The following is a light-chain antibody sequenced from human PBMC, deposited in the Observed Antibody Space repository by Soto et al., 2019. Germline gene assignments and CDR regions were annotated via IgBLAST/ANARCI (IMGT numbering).Light chain of an antibody. CDR3: KQYNNLYT. J-gene: IGKJ2*01. CDR1: QSVSSN. CDR2: ATS. Sequence: ETVMTQSPGTMSLSPCDTVTVSCRASQSVSSNVAWYQQKPGQAPRLLMYATSTRATGIPARFSGSGSGTEFTLTISSLEFEDFAVYYCKQYNNLYTFGQGTKVDIK. V-gene: IGKV3-15*01.